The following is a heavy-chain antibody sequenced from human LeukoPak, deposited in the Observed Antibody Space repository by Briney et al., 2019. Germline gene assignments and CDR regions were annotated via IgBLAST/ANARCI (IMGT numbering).Heavy chain of an antibody. CDR3: ARAMVRGVISSTYYYYYYMDV. J-gene: IGHJ6*03. CDR2: ISAYNGNT. Sequence: GASVKVSCKASGYTFTSYGISWVRQAPGQGLEWMGWISAYNGNTNYAQKLQGRVTMTTDTSTSTAYMELRSLRSGDTAVYYCARAMVRGVISSTYYYYYYMDVWGKGTTVTISS. V-gene: IGHV1-18*01. CDR1: GYTFTSYG. D-gene: IGHD3-10*01.